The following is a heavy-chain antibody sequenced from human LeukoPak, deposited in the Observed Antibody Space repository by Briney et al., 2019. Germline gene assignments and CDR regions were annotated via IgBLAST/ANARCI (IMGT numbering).Heavy chain of an antibody. V-gene: IGHV3-23*01. J-gene: IGHJ3*01. CDR3: AKDPNGDFVGAFDS. Sequence: GGSLRLSCSASGFTYTDYSMSWVRQVPGKGLEWVSGLGRTGEYKYYADSVKGRFTISRDNSKDMVFLKMNSLRAEDAAIYYCAKDPNGDFVGAFDSWGQGTKVIVSS. CDR1: GFTYTDYS. CDR2: LGRTGEYK. D-gene: IGHD4-17*01.